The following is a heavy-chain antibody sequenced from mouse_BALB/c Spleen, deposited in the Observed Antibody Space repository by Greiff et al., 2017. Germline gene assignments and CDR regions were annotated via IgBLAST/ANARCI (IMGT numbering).Heavy chain of an antibody. J-gene: IGHJ3*01. D-gene: IGHD4-1*01. CDR3: AKENWDGPFAY. CDR2: ISSGSSTI. CDR1: GFTFSSFG. V-gene: IGHV5-17*02. Sequence: EVNLVESGGGLVQPGGSRKLSCAASGFTFSSFGMHWVRQAPEKGLEWVAYISSGSSTIYYADTVKGRFTISRDNPKNTLFLQMTSLRSEDTAMYYCAKENWDGPFAYWGQGTLVTVSA.